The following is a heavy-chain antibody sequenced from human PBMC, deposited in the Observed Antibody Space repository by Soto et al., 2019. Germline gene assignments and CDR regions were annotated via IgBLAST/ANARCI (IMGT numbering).Heavy chain of an antibody. CDR3: ARAWWSSSRWFDP. D-gene: IGHD6-6*01. Sequence: EVQLVETGGGLIQRGGSLRLSCEVTGFTVSSNYMSWVRQAPGKGLEWVSVIYSGGTTYSADSVKGRFTISRDDSKNTLYLQMNSLRAEDTAVYYCARAWWSSSRWFDPWGQGTLVTVSS. CDR1: GFTVSSNY. J-gene: IGHJ5*02. CDR2: IYSGGTT. V-gene: IGHV3-53*02.